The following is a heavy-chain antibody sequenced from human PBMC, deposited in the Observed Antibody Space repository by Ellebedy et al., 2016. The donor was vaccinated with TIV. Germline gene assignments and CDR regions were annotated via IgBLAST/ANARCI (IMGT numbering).Heavy chain of an antibody. J-gene: IGHJ4*02. CDR1: GFTFSTYA. Sequence: LSLTXXASGFTFSTYAMSWVRQAPGKGLEWVSGIRVSGDSTYYAGSVKGRFTFSRDNSKSTLYLQMNSLRAEDTAIYYCARDKGSGWNFFDYWGQGTLVTVSS. CDR3: ARDKGSGWNFFDY. V-gene: IGHV3-23*01. CDR2: IRVSGDST. D-gene: IGHD6-19*01.